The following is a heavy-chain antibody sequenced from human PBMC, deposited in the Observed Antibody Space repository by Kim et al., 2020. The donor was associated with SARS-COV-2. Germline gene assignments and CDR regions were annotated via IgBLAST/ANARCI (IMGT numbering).Heavy chain of an antibody. Sequence: SVKVSCKASGGTFSSYAISWVRQAPGQGLEWMGGIIPIFGTANYAQKFQGRVTITADESTSTAYMELSSLRSEDTAVYYCARPTILGYCSSTSCSHAFDIWGQGTMVTVSS. J-gene: IGHJ3*02. CDR2: IIPIFGTA. CDR3: ARPTILGYCSSTSCSHAFDI. D-gene: IGHD2-2*01. V-gene: IGHV1-69*13. CDR1: GGTFSSYA.